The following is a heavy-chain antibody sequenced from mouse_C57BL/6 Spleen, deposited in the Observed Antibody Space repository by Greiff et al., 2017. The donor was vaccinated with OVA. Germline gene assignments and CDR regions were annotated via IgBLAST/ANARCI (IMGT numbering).Heavy chain of an antibody. Sequence: EVKVEESGPGLVKPSQSLSLTCSVTGYSITSGYYWNWIRQFPGNKLEWMGYISYDGSNNYNPSLKNRISITRDTSKNQFFLKLNSVTTEDTATYYCARVLAYWGQGTLVTVSA. V-gene: IGHV3-6*01. CDR3: ARVLAY. CDR1: GYSITSGYY. J-gene: IGHJ3*01. CDR2: ISYDGSN.